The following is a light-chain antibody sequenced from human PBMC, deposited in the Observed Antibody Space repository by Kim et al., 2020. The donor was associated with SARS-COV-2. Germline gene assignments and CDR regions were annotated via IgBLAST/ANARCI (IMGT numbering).Light chain of an antibody. Sequence: SASVADRVTITCRASQSMSSHLAWYQQKPGKAPNLLIHTASTLQSGVPSRFSGSGSGTEFTLTISSLQPDDFATYYCQQYDSYSTFGQGTKVDIK. CDR1: QSMSSH. CDR2: TAS. J-gene: IGKJ1*01. CDR3: QQYDSYST. V-gene: IGKV1-5*01.